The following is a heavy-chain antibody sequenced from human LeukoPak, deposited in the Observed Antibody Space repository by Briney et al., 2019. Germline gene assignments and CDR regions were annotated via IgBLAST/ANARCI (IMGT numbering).Heavy chain of an antibody. V-gene: IGHV3-23*01. D-gene: IGHD2-15*01. J-gene: IGHJ3*02. CDR1: GFTFSSYA. Sequence: GGSLRLSCAASGFTFSSYAMSWVRQAPGKGLEWVSAIIGSGGSTYYADSVKGRFTISRDNSKNTLYLQMNSLRAEDTAVYYCAEVAGVFLVLHDVFDIGGQGTMVTVSS. CDR3: AEVAGVFLVLHDVFDI. CDR2: IIGSGGST.